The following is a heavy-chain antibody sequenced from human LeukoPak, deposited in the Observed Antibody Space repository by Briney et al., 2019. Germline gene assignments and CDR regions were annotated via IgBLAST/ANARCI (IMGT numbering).Heavy chain of an antibody. CDR2: IYTGGTP. Sequence: GGSLRLSCAASGFTVSTNYMSWVRQAPGKGVEWVSVIYTGGTPYYADSVKGRFTISRDNSKNTLYLQMKSLRAEDPAVYYCARVLGARSYGSGTHYFDYWGRGTLVTVSS. J-gene: IGHJ4*02. CDR1: GFTVSTNY. V-gene: IGHV3-66*01. CDR3: ARVLGARSYGSGTHYFDY. D-gene: IGHD3-10*01.